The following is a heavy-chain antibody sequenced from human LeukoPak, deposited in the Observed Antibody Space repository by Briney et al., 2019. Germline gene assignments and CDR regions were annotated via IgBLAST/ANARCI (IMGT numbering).Heavy chain of an antibody. D-gene: IGHD4-17*01. CDR2: IYSGGST. CDR3: ARDSSAMTTVTSTTNYFDY. V-gene: IGHV3-66*01. Sequence: GGSLRLTCAASGFTVSSNYMSWVRQAPGKGLEWVSVIYSGGSTYYADSVKGRFTISRDSSKNTLYLQMNSLRAEDTAVYYCARDSSAMTTVTSTTNYFDYWGQGTLVTVSS. CDR1: GFTVSSNY. J-gene: IGHJ4*02.